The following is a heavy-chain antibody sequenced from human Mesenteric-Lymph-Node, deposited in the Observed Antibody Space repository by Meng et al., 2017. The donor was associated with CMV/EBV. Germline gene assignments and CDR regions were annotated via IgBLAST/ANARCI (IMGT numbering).Heavy chain of an antibody. CDR2: INPTNSGT. J-gene: IGHJ2*01. CDR3: ARGDSISGVVMWYFDL. D-gene: IGHD3-3*01. CDR1: NHYY. V-gene: IGHV1-46*02. Sequence: NHYYMHWMRQAPGQGLVWMGVINPTNSGTTYAQEFQGRVTMTSDTSTSTVYTELNSLRSDDTAVYYCARGDSISGVVMWYFDLWGRGTLVTVSS.